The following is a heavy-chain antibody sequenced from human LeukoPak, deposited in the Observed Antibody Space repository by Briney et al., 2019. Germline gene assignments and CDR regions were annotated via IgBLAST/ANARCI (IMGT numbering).Heavy chain of an antibody. Sequence: PGGSLRLSCAASGFTFSDYYISWIRQAPGKGLEWVSYISSSGSTIYYADSVKGRFTISRDNAKNSLYLQMNSLRAEDTAVYYCAREKRAPTYYDFWSGYYLGSFDIWGQGTMVTVSS. CDR3: AREKRAPTYYDFWSGYYLGSFDI. CDR2: ISSSGSTI. CDR1: GFTFSDYY. D-gene: IGHD3-3*01. V-gene: IGHV3-11*04. J-gene: IGHJ3*02.